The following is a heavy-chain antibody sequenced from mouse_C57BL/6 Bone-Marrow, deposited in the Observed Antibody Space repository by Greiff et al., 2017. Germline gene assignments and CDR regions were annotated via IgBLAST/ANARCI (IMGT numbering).Heavy chain of an antibody. CDR2: IDPSDSYT. CDR3: AREGNWEVGFDY. D-gene: IGHD4-1*01. J-gene: IGHJ2*01. V-gene: IGHV1-69*01. CDR1: GYTFTSYW. Sequence: QVQLQQPGAELVMPGASVKLSCKASGYTFTSYWMHWVKQRPGQGLEWIGEIDPSDSYTNYNQKFKGKSTLTVDKCSSTAYMQLSSLTSEDSAVYYCAREGNWEVGFDYWGQGTTLTVSS.